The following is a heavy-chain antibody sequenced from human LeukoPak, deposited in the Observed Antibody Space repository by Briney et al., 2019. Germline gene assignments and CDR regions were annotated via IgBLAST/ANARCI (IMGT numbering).Heavy chain of an antibody. CDR2: IYTSGST. CDR3: ASNTYCSGGSCNRI. V-gene: IGHV4-4*07. J-gene: IGHJ4*02. D-gene: IGHD2-15*01. Sequence: SETLSLTRTVSGGSISSYYWSWIRQPAGKGLEWIGRIYTSGSTNYNPSHKSRVTMSVDTSKNQLSLKLSSVTAADTAVYYCASNTYCSGGSCNRIWGQGTLVTVSS. CDR1: GGSISSYY.